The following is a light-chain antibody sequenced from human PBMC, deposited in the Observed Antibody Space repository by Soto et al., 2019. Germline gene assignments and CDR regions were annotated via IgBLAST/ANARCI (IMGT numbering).Light chain of an antibody. CDR2: DAS. CDR3: QQYNSYFWT. J-gene: IGKJ1*01. Sequence: EIVLTQSPGTLSLSPGERATLSCRASQSVSSSYLAWYQQKPGQAPRLLIYDASTRATGIPARFSGSGSGTDFTLTISGLQSEDFATYYCQQYNSYFWTFGQGTKVDIK. CDR1: QSVSSSY. V-gene: IGKV3-20*01.